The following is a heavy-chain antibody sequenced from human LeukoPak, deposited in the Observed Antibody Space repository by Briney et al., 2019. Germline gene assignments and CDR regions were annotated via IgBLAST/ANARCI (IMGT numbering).Heavy chain of an antibody. J-gene: IGHJ6*03. D-gene: IGHD5-12*01. Sequence: GGSLRLSCAASRFTFNRYWMSWVRQAPGKGLEWVANIKPDGSEKYYVDSVKGRFTISRDNSKNTLYLQMKSLRAEDTAVYYCAKGGGYEAQYYYYYLDVWGKGTTVTISS. CDR2: IKPDGSEK. V-gene: IGHV3-7*01. CDR1: RFTFNRYW. CDR3: AKGGGYEAQYYYYYLDV.